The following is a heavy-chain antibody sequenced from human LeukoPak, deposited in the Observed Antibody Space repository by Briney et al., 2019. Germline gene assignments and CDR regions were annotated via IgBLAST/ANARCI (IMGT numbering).Heavy chain of an antibody. Sequence: SETLSLTCTVSGGSISRSSYYWGWIRQPPGKGLEWIGSIYYSGSTYYNPSLKCRVTISVDTSKNQFSLKLSSVTAADTAVYYCARGSIRGQSLDYWGQGTLVTVSS. CDR2: IYYSGST. CDR3: ARGSIRGQSLDY. D-gene: IGHD3/OR15-3a*01. J-gene: IGHJ4*02. V-gene: IGHV4-39*07. CDR1: GGSISRSSYY.